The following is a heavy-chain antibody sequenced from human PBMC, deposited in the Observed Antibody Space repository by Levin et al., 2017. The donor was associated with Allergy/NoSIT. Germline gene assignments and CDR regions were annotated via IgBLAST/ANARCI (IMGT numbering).Heavy chain of an antibody. V-gene: IGHV3-20*04. J-gene: IGHJ6*02. CDR1: GFTFDDYG. Sequence: GESLKISCAASGFTFDDYGMSWVRQAPGKGLEWVSGINWNGGSTGYADSVKGRFTISRDNAKNSLYLQMNSLRAEDTALYYCARSPFETYYDIFHYYGMDVWGQGTTVTVSS. CDR3: ARSPFETYYDIFHYYGMDV. D-gene: IGHD3-9*01. CDR2: INWNGGST.